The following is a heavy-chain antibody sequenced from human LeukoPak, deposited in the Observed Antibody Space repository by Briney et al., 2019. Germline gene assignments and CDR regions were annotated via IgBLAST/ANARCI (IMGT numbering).Heavy chain of an antibody. J-gene: IGHJ4*02. Sequence: TGGSLRLSCAASGFTFSSYSMNWVRQAPGKGLEWVSSISSSSSYIYYADSVKGRFTISRDNAKNSLYLQMNSLRAEDTAVYYCARTTYYYGSGFDYWGQGTLVTVSS. CDR2: ISSSSSYI. CDR3: ARTTYYYGSGFDY. V-gene: IGHV3-21*01. D-gene: IGHD3-10*01. CDR1: GFTFSSYS.